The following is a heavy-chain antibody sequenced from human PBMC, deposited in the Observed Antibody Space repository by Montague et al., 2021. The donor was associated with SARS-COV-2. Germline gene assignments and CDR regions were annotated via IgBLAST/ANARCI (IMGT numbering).Heavy chain of an antibody. CDR2: ISYDGRNK. Sequence: SLRLSCAASGFTFSSYAMHWVRQAPGKGLEWVAVISYDGRNKYYADSVKGRFTISRDNSKNTLYLQMNSLRAEDTAVYYCARDPFYYDILTGYIYPAYYYYYGTDVWGQGTTVTVSS. J-gene: IGHJ6*02. CDR1: GFTFSSYA. CDR3: ARDPFYYDILTGYIYPAYYYYYGTDV. D-gene: IGHD3-9*01. V-gene: IGHV3-30-3*01.